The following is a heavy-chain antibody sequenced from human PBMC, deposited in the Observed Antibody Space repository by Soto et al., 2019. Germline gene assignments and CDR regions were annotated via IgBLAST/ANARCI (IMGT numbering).Heavy chain of an antibody. V-gene: IGHV3-74*01. Sequence: GSLRLSFSASGFTFSSYAMHWVRHAPGKGLVWLSRINSDGSSTSYAGSVKVRFTISRDNAKDTLYLQMNSLRAEDTAVYYCARVSARVGWLDPWGQGSLVTVSS. CDR3: ARVSARVGWLDP. J-gene: IGHJ5*02. D-gene: IGHD6-6*01. CDR2: INSDGSST. CDR1: GFTFSSYA.